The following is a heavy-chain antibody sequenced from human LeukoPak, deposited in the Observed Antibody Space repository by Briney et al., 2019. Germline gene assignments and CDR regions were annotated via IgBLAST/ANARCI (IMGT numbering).Heavy chain of an antibody. CDR1: GFTFSSYS. D-gene: IGHD5-18*01. J-gene: IGHJ4*02. CDR3: ATGYSYGFDY. Sequence: GGSLRLSCAVSGFTFSSYSMNWVRQAPGKGLEWVSYISSSSSTIYYADSVKGRFTISRDNAKKSLFLLMNSLRAEDTAVYFCATGYSYGFDYWGQGTLVTVSS. CDR2: ISSSSSTI. V-gene: IGHV3-48*04.